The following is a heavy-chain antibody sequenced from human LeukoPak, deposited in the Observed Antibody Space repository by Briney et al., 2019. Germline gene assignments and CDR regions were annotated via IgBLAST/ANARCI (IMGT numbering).Heavy chain of an antibody. V-gene: IGHV3-30*02. CDR2: IRSDGSLK. D-gene: IGHD3-10*01. CDR1: GFTFSDQG. Sequence: GGSLRLSCAASGFTFSDQGMHWIRQVPGKGLEWMTFIRSDGSLKYYADSVKGRFTVSRDNSKNTLYLQMNSLRAEDTAIYYCAVMIRGDAFDYWGQGTLVTVSS. J-gene: IGHJ4*02. CDR3: AVMIRGDAFDY.